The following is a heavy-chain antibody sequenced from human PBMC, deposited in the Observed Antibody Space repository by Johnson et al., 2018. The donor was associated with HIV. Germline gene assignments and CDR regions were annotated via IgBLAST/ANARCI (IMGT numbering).Heavy chain of an antibody. CDR2: ISYDGSNE. Sequence: QLVESGGGVVQPGRSLRLSCAASGFTLSHYGMHWVRQAPGKGLEWVALISYDGSNEYYADSVKGRFTISRDNSKNTLYLQMSSLRAEDTAVYYCAKDREAWYISRWSPTDAFDIWGQGTMVTVSS. CDR3: AKDREAWYISRWSPTDAFDI. V-gene: IGHV3-30*18. D-gene: IGHD6-13*01. J-gene: IGHJ3*02. CDR1: GFTLSHYG.